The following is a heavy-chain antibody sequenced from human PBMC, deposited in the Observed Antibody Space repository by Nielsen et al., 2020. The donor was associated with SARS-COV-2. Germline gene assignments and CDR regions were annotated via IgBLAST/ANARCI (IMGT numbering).Heavy chain of an antibody. D-gene: IGHD3-10*01. Sequence: ASLKVSCKASGFTFTSYHIHWVRQAPGQGLEWMGIINPSGGSTSYAQKFQGRVTMTRDTSTSTVYMELSSLRSEDTALYYCARAAGNYYGSGSYYNGAMDVWGQGTTVTVSS. CDR1: GFTFTSYH. J-gene: IGHJ6*02. CDR2: INPSGGST. CDR3: ARAAGNYYGSGSYYNGAMDV. V-gene: IGHV1-46*01.